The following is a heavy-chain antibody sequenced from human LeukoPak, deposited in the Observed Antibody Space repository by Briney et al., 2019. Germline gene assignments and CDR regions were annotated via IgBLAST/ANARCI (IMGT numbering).Heavy chain of an antibody. CDR3: ASSGGYNWNPNWWFDP. Sequence: GGFLRLSCAASGFTFSSYSMNWVRQAPGKGLEWVSSISSSSSYIYYADSVKGRFTISRDNAKNSLYLQMNSLRAEDTAVYYCASSGGYNWNPNWWFDPWGQGTLVTVSS. J-gene: IGHJ5*02. CDR2: ISSSSSYI. D-gene: IGHD1-20*01. CDR1: GFTFSSYS. V-gene: IGHV3-21*01.